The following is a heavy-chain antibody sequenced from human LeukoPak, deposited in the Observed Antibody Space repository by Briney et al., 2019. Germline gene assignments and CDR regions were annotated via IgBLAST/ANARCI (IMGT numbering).Heavy chain of an antibody. CDR2: INHSGST. J-gene: IGHJ5*02. Sequence: SETLSLTCAVYGGSFSGYYWSWIRQPPGKGLEWIGEINHSGSTNYNPSLKSRVTISVDTSKNQFSLKLSSVTAADTAVYYCARAPRNDGWFDPWGQGTLVTDSS. V-gene: IGHV4-34*01. CDR3: ARAPRNDGWFDP. CDR1: GGSFSGYY. D-gene: IGHD1-1*01.